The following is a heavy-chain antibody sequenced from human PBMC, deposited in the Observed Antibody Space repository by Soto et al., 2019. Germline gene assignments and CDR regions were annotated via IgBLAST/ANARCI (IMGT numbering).Heavy chain of an antibody. CDR2: IIPIFGTA. CDR1: GGTFSSYA. CDR3: ARESRYCSGGSCYCHPGIDY. V-gene: IGHV1-69*12. D-gene: IGHD2-15*01. Sequence: QVQLVQYGAEVKKPGSSVKVSCKASGGTFSSYAISWVRHAPGQGLEWMGGIIPIFGTANYAQKFQGRITITADECTSTAYMELSSLRSEDTAVYYCARESRYCSGGSCYCHPGIDYWGQGTLVTVSS. J-gene: IGHJ4*02.